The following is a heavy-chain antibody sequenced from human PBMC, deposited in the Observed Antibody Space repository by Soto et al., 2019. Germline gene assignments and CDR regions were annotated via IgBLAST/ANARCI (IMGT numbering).Heavy chain of an antibody. Sequence: QVQLVESGGGVVQPGRSLRLSCAASGFTFSNYAIHWVRQAPGKGLEWVAVISYDGSNKYYADSVKGRFTISRDNSKNTPFLQMNSLRAEDTAVYYCAGERRGLDYWGQGTLVTVSS. CDR3: AGERRGLDY. CDR2: ISYDGSNK. J-gene: IGHJ4*02. V-gene: IGHV3-30-3*01. CDR1: GFTFSNYA.